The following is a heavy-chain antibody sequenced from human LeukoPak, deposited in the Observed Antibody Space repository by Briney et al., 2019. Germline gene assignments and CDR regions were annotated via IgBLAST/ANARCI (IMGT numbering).Heavy chain of an antibody. V-gene: IGHV4-31*03. CDR3: ARARSAAGNFDY. D-gene: IGHD6-13*01. Sequence: SSETLSLTCTDSGGSISSGGYYWSWIRQHPGRGLEWIGYIYYSGSTYYNPSLKSRVTISADTSKNQFSLTLSSVTAADTAVYYCARARSAAGNFDYWGQGTLVTVSS. CDR1: GGSISSGGYY. CDR2: IYYSGST. J-gene: IGHJ4*02.